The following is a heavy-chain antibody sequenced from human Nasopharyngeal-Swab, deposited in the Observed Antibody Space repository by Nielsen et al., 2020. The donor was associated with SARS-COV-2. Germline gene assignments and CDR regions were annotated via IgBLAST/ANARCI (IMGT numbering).Heavy chain of an antibody. D-gene: IGHD6-13*01. CDR2: ISGSGGST. J-gene: IGHJ4*02. CDR3: AKEGSSSSWFTGSFDY. V-gene: IGHV3-23*01. Sequence: VRQATGKGLAWVSAISGSGGSTYYADSVKGRFTISRDNSKNTLYLQMNSLRAEDTAVYYCAKEGSSSSWFTGSFDYWGQGTLVTVSS.